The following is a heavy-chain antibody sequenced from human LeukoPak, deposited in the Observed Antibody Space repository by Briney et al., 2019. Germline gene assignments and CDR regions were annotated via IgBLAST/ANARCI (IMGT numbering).Heavy chain of an antibody. V-gene: IGHV3-48*04. D-gene: IGHD5-24*01. CDR1: GFTFSRYW. CDR3: ARDRLGDGYIREFDY. CDR2: IRSSSSTI. J-gene: IGHJ4*01. Sequence: GGSLRLSCAVSGFTFSRYWMSWVRQAPGKGLEWVSYIRSSSSTIYYADSVKGRFTIFRDNAQNSLDLQMNSLRAEDTAIYYCARDRLGDGYIREFDYWGHGTLVTVSS.